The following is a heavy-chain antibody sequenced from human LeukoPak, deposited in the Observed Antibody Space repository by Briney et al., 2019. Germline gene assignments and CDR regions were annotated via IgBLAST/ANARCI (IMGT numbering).Heavy chain of an antibody. CDR1: GGSFSGYY. Sequence: SETLSLTCAVYGGSFSGYYWSWIRQPPGKGLEWIGEINHSGSTNYNPSLKSRVTISVDTSKNQFSLKLSSVTAADTAVYYCARGRGYSSSWYYYYYMDVWGKGTTVTVSS. CDR3: ARGRGYSSSWYYYYYMDV. D-gene: IGHD6-13*01. V-gene: IGHV4-34*01. CDR2: INHSGST. J-gene: IGHJ6*03.